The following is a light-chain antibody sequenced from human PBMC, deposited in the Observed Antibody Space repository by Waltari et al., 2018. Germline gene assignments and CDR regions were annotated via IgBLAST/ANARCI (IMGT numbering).Light chain of an antibody. V-gene: IGLV8-61*01. Sequence: QTVVTQEPSLSVSPGGTVTLTCALSSGSLSDTSYATWYKQTPGHPPRTLVYKGNSRSSGGPDRVSGFVFGNKAARNLTWAPADDGSDYYCALYMGSGIWVFGGG. CDR2: KGN. CDR3: ALYMGSGIWV. CDR1: SGSLSDTSY. J-gene: IGLJ3*02.